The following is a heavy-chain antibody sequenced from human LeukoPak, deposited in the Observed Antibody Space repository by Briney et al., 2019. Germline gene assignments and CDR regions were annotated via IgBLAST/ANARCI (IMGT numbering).Heavy chain of an antibody. Sequence: PGRSLRLSCAASGFTFSSYGMHWVRQAPGKGLEWVAVISYDGSNKYYADSVKSRFTISRDNAKNSLYLQMNSLRAEDTAVYYCARGGIAVAGHYWGQGTLVTVSS. D-gene: IGHD6-19*01. J-gene: IGHJ4*02. CDR1: GFTFSSYG. CDR3: ARGGIAVAGHY. CDR2: ISYDGSNK. V-gene: IGHV3-30*03.